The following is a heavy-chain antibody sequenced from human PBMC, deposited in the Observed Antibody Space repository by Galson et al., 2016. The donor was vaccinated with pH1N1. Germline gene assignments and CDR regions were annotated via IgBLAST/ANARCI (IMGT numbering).Heavy chain of an antibody. CDR1: TFTFSRHG. CDR3: VRDDYESWSGYDAFDI. Sequence: SLRLSCAASTFTFSRHGMNWVRQAPGKGLEWISYISGDSTRIFYADSVKGRFTISRDNAKNSLYLHMHSLRVEDTAVYYCVRDDYESWSGYDAFDIWGRGTMVTVSS. V-gene: IGHV3-48*04. J-gene: IGHJ3*02. D-gene: IGHD3-3*01. CDR2: ISGDSTRI.